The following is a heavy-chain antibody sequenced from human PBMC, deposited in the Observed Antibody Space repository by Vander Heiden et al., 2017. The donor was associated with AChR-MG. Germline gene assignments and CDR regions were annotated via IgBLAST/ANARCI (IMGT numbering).Heavy chain of an antibody. D-gene: IGHD3-16*02. J-gene: IGHJ4*02. CDR3: ASKTDYDYVWGSYRPLGYFDY. CDR2: INHSGST. V-gene: IGHV4-34*01. CDR1: GGSFRGSY. Sequence: QVQLQQWGAGLLKPSATLSLTCAVYGGSFRGSYWSRIRQPPGKGLEWIGEINHSGSTNYNPSLKSRVTISVDTSKNQFSLKLSSVTAADTAVYYCASKTDYDYVWGSYRPLGYFDYWGQGTLVTVSS.